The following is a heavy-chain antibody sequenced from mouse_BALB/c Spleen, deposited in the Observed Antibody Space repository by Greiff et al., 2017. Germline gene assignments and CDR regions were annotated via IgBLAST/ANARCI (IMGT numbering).Heavy chain of an antibody. CDR3: ARIGYDTYFDV. J-gene: IGHJ1*01. Sequence: EVQLQQSGPELVKPGASVKISCKASGYTFTDYNMHWVKQSHGKSLEWIGYIYPYNGGTGYNQKFKSKATLTVDNSSSTAYMELRSLTSEDSAVYYCARIGYDTYFDVWGAGTTVTVSS. CDR1: GYTFTDYN. CDR2: IYPYNGGT. D-gene: IGHD2-2*01. V-gene: IGHV1S29*02.